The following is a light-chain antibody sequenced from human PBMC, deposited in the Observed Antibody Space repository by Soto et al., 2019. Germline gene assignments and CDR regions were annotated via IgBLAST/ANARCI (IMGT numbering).Light chain of an antibody. CDR1: SSDVGGYNY. J-gene: IGLJ2*01. Sequence: QSALTQPRSVSGSPGQSVTISCTGTSSDVGGYNYVSWYQQHPGKAPKLMIYDVSKRPSGVPDRFSGSKSGNTASLTISGLQAEDEADYYCCSYAGSYTPRVVFDGGTKVTVL. CDR2: DVS. CDR3: CSYAGSYTPRVV. V-gene: IGLV2-11*01.